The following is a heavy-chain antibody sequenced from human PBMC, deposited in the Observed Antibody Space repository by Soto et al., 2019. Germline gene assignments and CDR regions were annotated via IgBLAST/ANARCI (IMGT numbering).Heavy chain of an antibody. CDR1: GGTFSSYS. V-gene: IGHV1-69*13. CDR3: ARRYCSGGGCYHGSVA. Sequence: SVKGSCKASGGTFSSYSISWVRQAPGQGLEWMGGIIPIFGTANYAQKFQGRVTITADASMSTAYMELSSLRSEDTAVYYCARRYCSGGGCYHGSVAWGQGTLVTVSS. J-gene: IGHJ5*02. D-gene: IGHD2-15*01. CDR2: IIPIFGTA.